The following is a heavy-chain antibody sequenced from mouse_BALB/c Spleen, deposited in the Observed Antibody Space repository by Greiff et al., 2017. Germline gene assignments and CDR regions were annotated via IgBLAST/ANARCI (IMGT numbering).Heavy chain of an antibody. CDR3: TRDFYGSSY. Sequence: EVMLVESGGGLVKPGGSLKLSCAASGFTFSSYTMSWVRQTPEKRLEWVATISSGGSYTYYPDSVKGRFTISRDNAKNTLYLQMSSLKSEDTAMYYCTRDFYGSSYWGQGTTLTVSS. D-gene: IGHD1-1*01. J-gene: IGHJ2*01. V-gene: IGHV5-6-4*01. CDR2: ISSGGSYT. CDR1: GFTFSSYT.